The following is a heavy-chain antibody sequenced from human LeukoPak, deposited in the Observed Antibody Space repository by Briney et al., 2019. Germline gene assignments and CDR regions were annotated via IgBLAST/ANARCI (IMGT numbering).Heavy chain of an antibody. CDR1: GGSISTFY. J-gene: IGHJ4*02. CDR2: INYRGTT. D-gene: IGHD6-13*01. CDR3: AREDGSSCFDN. Sequence: SETLSLTCTVSGGSISTFYWSWIRQPPGKGLEYIGYINYRGTTDSNPSLKSRVTISVDTSKNQFSLKLNSVTAADTAMYYCAREDGSSCFDNWGQGTLVTVSS. V-gene: IGHV4-59*12.